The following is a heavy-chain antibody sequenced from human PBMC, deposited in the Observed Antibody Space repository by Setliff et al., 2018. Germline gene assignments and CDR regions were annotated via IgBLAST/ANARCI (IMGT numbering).Heavy chain of an antibody. CDR2: INHSGST. CDR3: ASLYGDYVRYFQH. Sequence: SETLSLTCAVYGGSFSAYYWSWIRQPPGKGLEWIGEINHSGSTNYNPSLKSRVTISVDTSKNQFSLKLSSVTAADTAVYYCASLYGDYVRYFQHWGQGTLVTVSS. J-gene: IGHJ1*01. V-gene: IGHV4-34*01. D-gene: IGHD4-17*01. CDR1: GGSFSAYY.